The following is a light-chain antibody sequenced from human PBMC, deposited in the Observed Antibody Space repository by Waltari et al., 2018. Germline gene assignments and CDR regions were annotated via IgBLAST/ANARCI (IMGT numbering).Light chain of an antibody. CDR1: ALPRQF. Sequence: SSELTPPPSVSVSPGQTARITCSGDALPRQFASWYQQKPGQAPVIVIYKDTGRPSEIPERFSGSSSGTTVTLTISGVQAEDEADYYCQSADASGTYKLFGGGNKLTVL. CDR2: KDT. J-gene: IGLJ2*01. V-gene: IGLV3-25*03. CDR3: QSADASGTYKL.